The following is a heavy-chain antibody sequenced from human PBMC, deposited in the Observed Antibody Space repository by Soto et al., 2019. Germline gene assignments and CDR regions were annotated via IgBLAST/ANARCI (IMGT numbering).Heavy chain of an antibody. Sequence: QVQLQESGPGLVKPSDTLSLTCTVSGGSIGTYYWSWIRQPPGKGLEWIGYIYYRGNTNYNPSLKSRVTISLDTPKNQFSLKLSSVTAADTAVYYCARHPGYYDILTGYTTYYFDYWGQGILVTVSS. J-gene: IGHJ4*02. CDR3: ARHPGYYDILTGYTTYYFDY. V-gene: IGHV4-59*08. CDR1: GGSIGTYY. CDR2: IYYRGNT. D-gene: IGHD3-9*01.